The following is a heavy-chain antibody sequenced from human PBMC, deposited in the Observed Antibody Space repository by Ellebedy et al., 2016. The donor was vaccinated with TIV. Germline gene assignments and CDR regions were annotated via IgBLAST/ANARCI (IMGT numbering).Heavy chain of an antibody. CDR2: INPNSGGT. V-gene: IGHV1-2*04. CDR1: GGTFSSYA. J-gene: IGHJ4*02. Sequence: AASVKVSCKASGGTFSSYAINWVRQAPGQGLEWMGWINPNSGGTNYAQKFQGWVTMTRDTSISTAYMELRRLRSDDTAVYYCARGMRQGLWWPYFDYWGQGTLVTVFS. D-gene: IGHD2-21*01. CDR3: ARGMRQGLWWPYFDY.